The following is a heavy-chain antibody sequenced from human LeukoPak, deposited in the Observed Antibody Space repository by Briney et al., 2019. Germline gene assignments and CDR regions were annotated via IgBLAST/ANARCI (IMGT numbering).Heavy chain of an antibody. CDR3: ARDSEAYYDSSGLGWFDP. D-gene: IGHD3-22*01. CDR2: IYSGGST. V-gene: IGHV3-66*01. Sequence: GGSLRLSCAASGFTVSSNYMSWVRQAPGKGLEWVSVIYSGGSTYYADSVKGRFTISRDNSKNTLYLQMNSLRAEDTAVYYCARDSEAYYDSSGLGWFDPWGQGTLVTVSS. CDR1: GFTVSSNY. J-gene: IGHJ5*02.